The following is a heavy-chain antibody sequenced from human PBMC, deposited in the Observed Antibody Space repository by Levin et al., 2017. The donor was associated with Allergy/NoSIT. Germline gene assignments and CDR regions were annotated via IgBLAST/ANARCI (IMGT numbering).Heavy chain of an antibody. CDR3: AKDRLRRSYYYDYGMDV. CDR1: GFTFSSYG. CDR2: ISYDGSNK. V-gene: IGHV3-30*18. D-gene: IGHD5-12*01. Sequence: GGSLRLSCAASGFTFSSYGMHWVRQAPGKGLEWVAVISYDGSNKYYADSVKGRFTISRDNSKNTLYLQMNSLRAEDTAVYYCAKDRLRRSYYYDYGMDVWGQGTTVTVSS. J-gene: IGHJ6*02.